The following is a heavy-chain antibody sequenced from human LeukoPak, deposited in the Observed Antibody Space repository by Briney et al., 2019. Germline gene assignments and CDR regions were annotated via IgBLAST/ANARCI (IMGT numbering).Heavy chain of an antibody. Sequence: ASVKVSCKASGYTFTSYDINWVRQATGQGLEWMGIINPSGGSTSYAQKFQGRVTMTRDTSTSTVYMELSSLRSEDTAVYYCARLSQVRGFDYWGQGTLVTVSS. J-gene: IGHJ4*02. CDR3: ARLSQVRGFDY. CDR2: INPSGGST. D-gene: IGHD3-10*01. V-gene: IGHV1-46*01. CDR1: GYTFTSYD.